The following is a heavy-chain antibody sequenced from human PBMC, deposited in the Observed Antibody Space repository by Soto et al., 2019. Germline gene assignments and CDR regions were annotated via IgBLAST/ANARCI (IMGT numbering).Heavy chain of an antibody. CDR2: ST. Sequence: STYYADSVKGRFTISRDNAKNTLYLQMNILRAEDTAVYYCARRSSSWYFDYWGQGTLVTVSS. CDR3: ARRSSSWYFDY. D-gene: IGHD6-13*01. J-gene: IGHJ4*02. V-gene: IGHV3-23*01.